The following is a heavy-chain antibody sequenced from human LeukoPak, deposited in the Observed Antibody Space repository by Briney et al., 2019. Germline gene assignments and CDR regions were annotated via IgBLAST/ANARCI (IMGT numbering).Heavy chain of an antibody. V-gene: IGHV3-11*01. J-gene: IGHJ4*02. CDR1: GFTFSDYY. Sequence: GGSLRLSCAASGFTFSDYYMTWIRQAPGKGLEWVSSISNTGSTIYYADSVKGRFTISRDNAKNSLYLQMNSLRAEDTAVYYCATTGYSSGWSAHNYWGQGTQVTVSS. CDR3: ATTGYSSGWSAHNY. D-gene: IGHD6-19*01. CDR2: ISNTGSTI.